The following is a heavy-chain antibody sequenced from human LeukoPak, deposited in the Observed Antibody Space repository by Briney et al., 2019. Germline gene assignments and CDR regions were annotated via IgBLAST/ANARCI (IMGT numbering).Heavy chain of an antibody. CDR1: GFTFSSFG. D-gene: IGHD1-26*01. CDR2: IWYDGSNK. J-gene: IGHJ4*02. Sequence: GRSLRLSCAASGFTFSSFGMHWVRQAPGKGLEWVAVIWYDGSNKYYADSVKGRFTISRDNSKNTLYLQMNSLRVEDTAVYYCARVHWASGRALDYWGQGTLVTVSS. V-gene: IGHV3-33*01. CDR3: ARVHWASGRALDY.